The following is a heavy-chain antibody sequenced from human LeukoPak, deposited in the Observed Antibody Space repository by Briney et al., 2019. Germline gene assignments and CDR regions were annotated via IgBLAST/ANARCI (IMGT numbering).Heavy chain of an antibody. D-gene: IGHD3-3*01. CDR3: AKVDTMPPY. CDR1: GFTVSSYA. V-gene: IGHV3-23*01. CDR2: ISGSGANT. Sequence: GGSLRLSCATSGFTVSSYAMSWGRHAPGKWLEWVSAISGSGANTYYADSMKGRFTISRDNSKSMFYLEINNLSADDTATYYCAKVDTMPPYWGQGTLVTVSS. J-gene: IGHJ4*02.